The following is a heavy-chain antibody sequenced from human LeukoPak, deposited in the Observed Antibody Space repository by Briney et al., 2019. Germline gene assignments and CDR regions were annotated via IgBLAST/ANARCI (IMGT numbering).Heavy chain of an antibody. V-gene: IGHV4-39*01. CDR3: ARRNYYDTSGYQFDY. J-gene: IGHJ4*02. CDR1: GGSISSSSYN. D-gene: IGHD3-22*01. CDR2: IYYSGNT. Sequence: SETLSLTCTVSGGSISSSSYNWGWIRQPPGKGLEWIGNIYYSGNTYYNSSLKSRVTISIDTSKNQFSLKLGSVTAADTAVYYCARRNYYDTSGYQFDYWGQGTLVTVSS.